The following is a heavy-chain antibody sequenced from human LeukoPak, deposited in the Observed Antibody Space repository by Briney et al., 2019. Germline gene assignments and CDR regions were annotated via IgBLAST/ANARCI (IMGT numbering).Heavy chain of an antibody. V-gene: IGHV4-30-2*01. CDR1: GGSISSGGYS. CDR2: IYHSGST. CDR3: ASQRSGYYFDY. Sequence: PSETLSLTCAVSGGSISSGGYSWSWIRQPPGKGLEWIGYIYHSGSTYYNPSLKSRVTISVDTSKNQFSLKLSSVTAADTAVYYCASQRSGYYFDYWGQGTLVTVSS. D-gene: IGHD5-12*01. J-gene: IGHJ4*02.